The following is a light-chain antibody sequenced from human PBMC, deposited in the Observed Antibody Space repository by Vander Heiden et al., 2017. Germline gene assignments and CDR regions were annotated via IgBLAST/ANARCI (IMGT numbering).Light chain of an antibody. Sequence: SYVLTQPPSVSVAPGQTARITCGGDDIGRKSVHWYQQKPGRAPVRGGDVESDRPSGIPERLAGYNAGKKDNLTISRVEAGDEADYFWQVWVRSRDQWVFGGGTQLTVL. CDR1: DIGRKS. V-gene: IGLV3-21*02. J-gene: IGLJ3*02. CDR3: QVWVRSRDQWV. CDR2: VES.